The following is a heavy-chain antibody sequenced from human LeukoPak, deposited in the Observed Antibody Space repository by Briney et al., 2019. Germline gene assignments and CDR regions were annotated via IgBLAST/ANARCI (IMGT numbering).Heavy chain of an antibody. Sequence: SETLSLTCTVSGGSISSYYWSWIRQPAGKGLEWIGRIYTSGSTNYNPSLKSRVTMSVDTSKNQFSLKLSSVTAADTAVYYCAKGGTGTTIRYFDYWGQGTLVTVSS. V-gene: IGHV4-4*07. D-gene: IGHD1-7*01. J-gene: IGHJ4*02. CDR3: AKGGTGTTIRYFDY. CDR2: IYTSGST. CDR1: GGSISSYY.